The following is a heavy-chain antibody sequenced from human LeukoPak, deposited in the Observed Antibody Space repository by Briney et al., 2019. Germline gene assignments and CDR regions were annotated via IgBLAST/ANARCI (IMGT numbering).Heavy chain of an antibody. CDR3: AISRNEAGGATKIYYYYYYMDV. J-gene: IGHJ6*03. CDR2: ISSSSSYI. D-gene: IGHD1-26*01. Sequence: GGSLRLSCAASGFTFSSYGMHWVRQAPGKGLEWVSSISSSSSYIYYADSVKGRFTISRDNAKNSLYLQMNSLRAEDTAVYYCAISRNEAGGATKIYYYYYYMDVWGKGTTVTVSS. V-gene: IGHV3-21*01. CDR1: GFTFSSYG.